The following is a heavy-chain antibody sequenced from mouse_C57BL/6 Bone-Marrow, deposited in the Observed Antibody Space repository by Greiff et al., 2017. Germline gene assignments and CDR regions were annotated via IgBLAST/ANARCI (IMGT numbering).Heavy chain of an antibody. CDR3: ARYYDYDGYFDV. CDR1: GFTFTDYY. J-gene: IGHJ1*03. V-gene: IGHV7-3*01. D-gene: IGHD2-4*01. Sequence: EVKVEESGGGLVQPGGSLSLSCAASGFTFTDYYMSWVRQPPGKALEWLGFIRNKANGYTTEYSASLTGRFTISRDNSQSILYLQMNALRAEDSATYYCARYYDYDGYFDVWGTGTTVTVSS. CDR2: IRNKANGYTT.